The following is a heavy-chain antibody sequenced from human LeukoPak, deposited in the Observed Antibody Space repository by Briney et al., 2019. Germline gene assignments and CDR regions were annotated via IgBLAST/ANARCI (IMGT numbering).Heavy chain of an antibody. V-gene: IGHV4-59*01. Sequence: SETLSLTCTVSGVSIGSYSWNWIRQAPGKRLEWIGYISDSGSSDYSPSLKSRATISVDTSRNQFSLKLTSVTAADTAMYYCARGPSSDYDILTGFSFADDWFDPWGQGTLVTASS. CDR1: GVSIGSYS. CDR2: ISDSGSS. J-gene: IGHJ5*02. CDR3: ARGPSSDYDILTGFSFADDWFDP. D-gene: IGHD3-9*01.